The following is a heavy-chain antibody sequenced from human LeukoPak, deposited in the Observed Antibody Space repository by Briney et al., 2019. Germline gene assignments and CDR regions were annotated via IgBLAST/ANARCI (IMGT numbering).Heavy chain of an antibody. V-gene: IGHV3-23*01. CDR2: ISGSGDAT. D-gene: IGHD5-24*01. CDR1: GFIFDSYA. Sequence: GGSLRLSCTVSGFIFDSYAMSWVRQAPGKGLEWVSLISGSGDATKYADSVMGRSTISRDNSKNTLYLQMNSLRAEDTAVYYCAKSDCSSDGCKLLNYWGQGTLVTVSS. CDR3: AKSDCSSDGCKLLNY. J-gene: IGHJ4*02.